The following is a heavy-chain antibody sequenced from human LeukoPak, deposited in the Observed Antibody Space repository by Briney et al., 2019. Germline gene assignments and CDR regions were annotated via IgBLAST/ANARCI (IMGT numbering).Heavy chain of an antibody. J-gene: IGHJ5*02. D-gene: IGHD6-19*01. CDR1: GFTFTNYA. CDR3: AKGGSSGWYLSNWFDP. CDR2: ISGSGDGT. Sequence: GGSLRPSCAASGFTFTNYAMSWVRQAPGKGLEWVSAISGSGDGTFYADPVKGRFTVSRDTSRNTVHLQMDSLRAEDTALYYCAKGGSSGWYLSNWFDPWGQGTLVTVSS. V-gene: IGHV3-23*01.